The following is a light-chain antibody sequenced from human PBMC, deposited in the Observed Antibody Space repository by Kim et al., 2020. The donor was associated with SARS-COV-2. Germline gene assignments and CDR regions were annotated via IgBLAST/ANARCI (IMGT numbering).Light chain of an antibody. V-gene: IGKV4-1*01. CDR2: WAS. CDR1: QGVLYSSNNKNF. J-gene: IGKJ2*01. CDR3: QQYFSSPYT. Sequence: RSTINCKSSQGVLYSSNNKNFLAWYQQKPGQPPKVLIYWASTRESGVPDRFSGSGSATDFTLTISSLQAEDVAVYFCQQYFSSPYTFGQGTKLEI.